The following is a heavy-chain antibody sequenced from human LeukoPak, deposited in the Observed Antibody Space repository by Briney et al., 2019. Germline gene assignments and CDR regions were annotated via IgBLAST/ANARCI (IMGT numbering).Heavy chain of an antibody. CDR3: ARELGIKGAFDI. J-gene: IGHJ3*02. Sequence: SETLSLTCAVYGGSFSDYYWSWIRQPPGKGLEWIGEISHRGSTHYNPSLKSRVTISVDTSKNQFPLKLSSVTAADTAVYYCARELGIKGAFDIWGQGTMVTVSS. V-gene: IGHV4-34*01. CDR2: ISHRGST. D-gene: IGHD7-27*01. CDR1: GGSFSDYY.